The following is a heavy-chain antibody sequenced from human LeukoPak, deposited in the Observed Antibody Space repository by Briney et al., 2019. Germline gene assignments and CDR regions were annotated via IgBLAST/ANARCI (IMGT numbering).Heavy chain of an antibody. D-gene: IGHD2-21*01. J-gene: IGHJ4*02. CDR2: ISGYNGGI. CDR3: ARFPGIGYFDY. Sequence: ASVKVSCTASGYPFTNYGISWVRQAPGQGLEWMGWISGYNGGIKYAQKFQGRVSMTTDTTTTDTSTSTAYMELRSLRVDDTAVYYCARFPGIGYFDYWGQGTLVTVSS. CDR1: GYPFTNYG. V-gene: IGHV1-18*01.